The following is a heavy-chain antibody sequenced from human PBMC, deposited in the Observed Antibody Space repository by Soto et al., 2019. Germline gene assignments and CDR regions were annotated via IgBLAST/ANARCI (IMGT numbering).Heavy chain of an antibody. D-gene: IGHD1-26*01. CDR3: ATDPFSGSYYGFYI. CDR1: GFTFSNAW. CDR2: IKSKSDGGTT. Sequence: GGSLRLSCAASGFTFSNAWMNWVRQAPGKGLEWVGRIKSKSDGGTTDYAAPVQGRFIVSRDDSKNTLYLQMQSLRTEDTAVYYCATDPFSGSYYGFYIWGQGTMVTVSS. V-gene: IGHV3-15*01. J-gene: IGHJ3*02.